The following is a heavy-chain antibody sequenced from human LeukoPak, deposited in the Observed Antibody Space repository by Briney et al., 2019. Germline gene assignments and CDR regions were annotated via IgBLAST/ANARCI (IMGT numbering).Heavy chain of an antibody. D-gene: IGHD2-15*01. J-gene: IGHJ4*02. CDR3: ARDRPRGRSRGVVVQ. CDR2: ISSGGTYI. Sequence: GGSLRLSCAASGFTFSSYWMHWVRHAPGKGLEWVSSISSGGTYIYYAESVRGRSTISRDNTKNFLYLQLSTLRVEDTAVYYCARDRPRGRSRGVVVQWGQGTLVTVSS. V-gene: IGHV3-21*01. CDR1: GFTFSSYW.